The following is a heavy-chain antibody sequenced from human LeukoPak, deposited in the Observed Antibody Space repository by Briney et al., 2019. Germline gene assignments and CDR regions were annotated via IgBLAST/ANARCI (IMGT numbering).Heavy chain of an antibody. V-gene: IGHV4-59*01. D-gene: IGHD6-13*01. Sequence: SETLSLTCTVSGGSISSYYWSWIRQPPGKGLEWIGYIYYSGSTNYNPSLKSRVTISVDTSKNQFSLKLSSVTAADTAVFYCARVQQLGPYFDYWGQGTLVTVSS. CDR3: ARVQQLGPYFDY. J-gene: IGHJ4*02. CDR2: IYYSGST. CDR1: GGSISSYY.